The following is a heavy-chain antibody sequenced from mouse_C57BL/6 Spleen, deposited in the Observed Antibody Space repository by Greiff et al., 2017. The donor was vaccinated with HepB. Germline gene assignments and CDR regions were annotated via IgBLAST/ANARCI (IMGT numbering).Heavy chain of an antibody. D-gene: IGHD1-1*01. V-gene: IGHV1-82*01. CDR1: GYAFSSSW. J-gene: IGHJ2*01. CDR2: IYPGDGDT. Sequence: VQLQQSGPELVKPGASVKISCKASGYAFSSSWMNWVKQRPGKGLEWIGRIYPGDGDTNYNGKFKGKATLTADKSSSTAYMQLSSLTSEDSAVYYCARVVAYYFDYWGQGTTLTVSS. CDR3: ARVVAYYFDY.